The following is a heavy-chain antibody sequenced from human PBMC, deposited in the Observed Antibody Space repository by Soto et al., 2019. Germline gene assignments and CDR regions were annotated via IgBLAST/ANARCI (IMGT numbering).Heavy chain of an antibody. D-gene: IGHD4-17*01. CDR3: VSQRTTVPTQAYFDY. Sequence: NPSETLSLTCTVSGGSVTNSSYYWGWIRQSPGKGLEWIGSVYYRGRSYSKSSVKSRVTISVDTSKNRFSLSLNSVTASDTAVYFRVSQRTTVPTQAYFDYWGPGALVTVSS. V-gene: IGHV4-39*01. CDR1: GGSVTNSSYY. CDR2: VYYRGRS. J-gene: IGHJ4*02.